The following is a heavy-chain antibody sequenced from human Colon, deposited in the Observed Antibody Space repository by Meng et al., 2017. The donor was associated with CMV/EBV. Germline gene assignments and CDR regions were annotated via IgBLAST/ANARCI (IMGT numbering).Heavy chain of an antibody. V-gene: IGHV3-23*01. CDR1: GFTFSSYA. CDR3: VRHLEAGRNGYSEPF. J-gene: IGHJ1*01. D-gene: IGHD5-18*01. Sequence: GGSLRLSCAGSGFTFSSYAMSWVRQAPGKGLEWISVIGSTGTIARYADSVKGRFAISRDNSTNTVYLQMNSLRAEDTAVYYCVRHLEAGRNGYSEPFWGQGTLVTVSS. CDR2: IGSTGTIA.